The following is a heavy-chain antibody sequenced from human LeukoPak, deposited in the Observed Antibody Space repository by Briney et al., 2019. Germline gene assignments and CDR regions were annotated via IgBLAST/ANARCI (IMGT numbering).Heavy chain of an antibody. D-gene: IGHD4-17*01. CDR2: ISSSSSSK. CDR1: GFTFGGYS. Sequence: PGGSLILSCAASGFTFGGYSMNWVRQAPGKGLEWVSYISSSSSSKFYADSVKGRFTISRDNAENSLYLQMNSLRAEDTAVYYCAREVPYRDYPPGDYWGQGTLVTVSS. V-gene: IGHV3-48*04. J-gene: IGHJ4*02. CDR3: AREVPYRDYPPGDY.